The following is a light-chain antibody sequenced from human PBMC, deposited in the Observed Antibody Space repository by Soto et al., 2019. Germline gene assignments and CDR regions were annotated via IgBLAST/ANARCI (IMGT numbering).Light chain of an antibody. CDR1: QSLLHSNGYNY. J-gene: IGKJ1*01. CDR2: LGS. Sequence: DIVMTQSPLSLPVTPGEPASISCRSSQSLLHSNGYNYLDWYLQKPGQSPQLLIYLGSNRASGVPDRFSGSGSGPAFTLKISRVEAEDVGLYYCMQALQTPATFGQGTKVEI. V-gene: IGKV2-28*01. CDR3: MQALQTPAT.